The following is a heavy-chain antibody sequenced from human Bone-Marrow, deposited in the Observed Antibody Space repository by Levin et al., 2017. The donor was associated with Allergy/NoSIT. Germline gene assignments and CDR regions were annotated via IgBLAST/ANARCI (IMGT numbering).Heavy chain of an antibody. D-gene: IGHD4-17*01. V-gene: IGHV2-5*01. CDR2: IYWNDDK. J-gene: IGHJ4*02. CDR1: GFSLTTSGLL. Sequence: SGPTLVKPTQTLTLTCTFSGFSLTTSGLLVGWIRQPPGKAPEWLAFIYWNDDKRYSPSLRSRLTISKDTSKNQVVLIMTNMDPVDTATYYCAHKRTVTSFDYWGQGTLVTVSS. CDR3: AHKRTVTSFDY.